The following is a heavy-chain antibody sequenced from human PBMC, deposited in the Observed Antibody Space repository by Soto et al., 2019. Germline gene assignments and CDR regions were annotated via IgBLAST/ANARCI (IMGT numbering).Heavy chain of an antibody. CDR1: GFTFSGSA. CDR2: IRSKANSYAT. Sequence: EVQLVESGGGLVQPGGSLKLSCAASGFTFSGSAMHWVRQASGKGLEWVGRIRSKANSYATAYAASVKGRFTISRDNAKNSLYLQMNSLRDEDTVVYYCARVEITLLGRYNYGMGVCGQGTTVTVSS. CDR3: ARVEITLLGRYNYGMGV. D-gene: IGHD3-16*01. J-gene: IGHJ6*02. V-gene: IGHV3-73*02.